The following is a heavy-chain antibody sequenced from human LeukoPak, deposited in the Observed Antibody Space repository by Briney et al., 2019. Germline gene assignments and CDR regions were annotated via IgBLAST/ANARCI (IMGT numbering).Heavy chain of an antibody. CDR2: INPSGGST. CDR1: GYTFTSYY. V-gene: IGHV1-46*01. CDR3: ARDKVWYSSSWYLDY. D-gene: IGHD6-13*01. J-gene: IGHJ4*02. Sequence: ASVKVSCKASGYTFTSYYMHWVRQAPGQGLEWMEIINPSGGSTSYAQKFQGRVTMTRDTSTSTVYMELSSLRSEDTAVYYCARDKVWYSSSWYLDYWGQGTLVTVSS.